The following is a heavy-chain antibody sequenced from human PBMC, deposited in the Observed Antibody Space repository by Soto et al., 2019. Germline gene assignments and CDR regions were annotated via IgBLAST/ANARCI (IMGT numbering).Heavy chain of an antibody. D-gene: IGHD2-8*01. CDR2: IIPIFGTA. Sequence: QVQLVQSGAEVKKPGSSVKVSCKASGGTFSSYAISWVRQAPGQGLEWMGGIIPIFGTANYAQKFQGRVTITADESTSPAYMELSSLRSEDTAVYYCARVKLMVYAIGPYGWFDPWGQGTLVTVSS. V-gene: IGHV1-69*01. J-gene: IGHJ5*02. CDR3: ARVKLMVYAIGPYGWFDP. CDR1: GGTFSSYA.